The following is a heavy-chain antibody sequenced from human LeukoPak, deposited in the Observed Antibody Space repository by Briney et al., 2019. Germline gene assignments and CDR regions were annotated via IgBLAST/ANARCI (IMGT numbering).Heavy chain of an antibody. V-gene: IGHV4-39*01. J-gene: IGHJ5*01. CDR1: GGSITTIPYN. Sequence: SETLSLTCTVPGGSITTIPYNWGWIRQPPGKGLEWIGTISYVGTTYYEPSLKSRVTMSIDTSKNQFSLNLNSATAADTAVYYCARHPTGYPNWFDSWGQGTLVIVSS. D-gene: IGHD3-9*01. CDR2: ISYVGTT. CDR3: ARHPTGYPNWFDS.